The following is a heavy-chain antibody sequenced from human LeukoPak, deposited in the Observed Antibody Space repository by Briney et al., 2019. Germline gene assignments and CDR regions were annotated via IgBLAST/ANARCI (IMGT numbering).Heavy chain of an antibody. D-gene: IGHD5-12*01. CDR3: ARLGTYSGNLFDN. CDR1: GGSITSDSYY. J-gene: IGHJ4*02. V-gene: IGHV4-39*01. Sequence: SETPSLTCTVSGGSITSDSYYWVWVRQPSGKGLEWTGSIKYGGTTFYSSSLQSRITLSMDASKNQFSLRLTSVTAADTAVYYCARLGTYSGNLFDNWGQGTLVTVSS. CDR2: IKYGGTT.